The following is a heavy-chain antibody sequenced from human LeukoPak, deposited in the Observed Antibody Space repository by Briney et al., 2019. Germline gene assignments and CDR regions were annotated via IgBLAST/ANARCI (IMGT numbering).Heavy chain of an antibody. J-gene: IGHJ4*02. Sequence: ASVKVSCKASGYTFTNYAMNWVRQAPGQGLEWMGWINTNTGNPTYAQGFTGRFVFSLDTSVSTAYLQISSLKAEDTAVYYCARDTGYFPRYSYGYRAIDYWGQGTLVTVSS. CDR3: ARDTGYFPRYSYGYRAIDY. V-gene: IGHV7-4-1*02. CDR1: GYTFTNYA. CDR2: INTNTGNP. D-gene: IGHD5-18*01.